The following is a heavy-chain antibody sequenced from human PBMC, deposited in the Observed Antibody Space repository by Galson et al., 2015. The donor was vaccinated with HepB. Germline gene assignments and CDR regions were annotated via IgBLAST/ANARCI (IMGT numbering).Heavy chain of an antibody. D-gene: IGHD1-26*01. CDR3: VRDQIGTFAFDI. J-gene: IGHJ3*02. CDR1: EFAFGAYT. CDR2: ITNNGGTK. Sequence: SLRLSCAASEFAFGAYTMHWVRQAPGKGVEWVAAITNNGGTKFYADSVRGRVTISRDNSESTVSLQMNNLRVGDTALYYCVRDQIGTFAFDIWGQGTMVTVSS. V-gene: IGHV3-30-3*01.